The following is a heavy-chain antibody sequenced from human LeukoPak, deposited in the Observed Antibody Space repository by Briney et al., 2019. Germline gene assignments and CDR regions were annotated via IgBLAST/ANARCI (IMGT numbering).Heavy chain of an antibody. CDR1: GGSFSGYY. D-gene: IGHD3-3*01. Sequence: SETLSLTCAVYGGSFSGYYWSWIRQPPGKGLEWIGEINHSGSTNYNPSLKSRVTISVDASKNQFSLKLSSVTAADTAVYYCARVRSRFLEWLGYYFDYWGQGTLVTVSS. V-gene: IGHV4-34*01. CDR3: ARVRSRFLEWLGYYFDY. CDR2: INHSGST. J-gene: IGHJ4*02.